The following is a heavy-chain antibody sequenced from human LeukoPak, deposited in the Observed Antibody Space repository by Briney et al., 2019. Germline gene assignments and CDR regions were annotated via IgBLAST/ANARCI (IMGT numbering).Heavy chain of an antibody. CDR1: GGSFSGYY. D-gene: IGHD3-10*01. J-gene: IGHJ4*02. CDR2: INHSGST. CDR3: ARGRVDYYGSGSHFDY. Sequence: SETLSLTCAVYGGSFSGYYWSWIRQPPGKGLEWIGEINHSGSTNYNPSLKSRVSISIDTSKNHFSLKLSSVTAADTAVYYCARGRVDYYGSGSHFDYWGQGTLVTVSS. V-gene: IGHV4-34*01.